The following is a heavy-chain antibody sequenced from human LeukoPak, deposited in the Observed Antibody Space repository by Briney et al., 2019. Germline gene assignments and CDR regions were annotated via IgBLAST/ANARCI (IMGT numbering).Heavy chain of an antibody. Sequence: GGSLRLSCAASGFTFSSYTMNWVRQPPGKGLEWVSAISGSGGSTYYADSVKGRFTISRDNSKNTLYLQMNSLRAEDTAVYYCAKDGGITMIVVVMAFDYWGQGTLVTVSS. D-gene: IGHD3-22*01. V-gene: IGHV3-23*01. CDR2: ISGSGGST. CDR1: GFTFSSYT. CDR3: AKDGGITMIVVVMAFDY. J-gene: IGHJ4*02.